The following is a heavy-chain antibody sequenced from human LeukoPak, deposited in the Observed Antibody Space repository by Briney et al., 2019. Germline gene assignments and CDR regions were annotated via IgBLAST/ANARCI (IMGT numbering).Heavy chain of an antibody. J-gene: IGHJ6*02. CDR3: ARNYDSSGYRGYYYYYGMDV. Sequence: SETLSLTCTVSGVSISGYYWSWIRQPAGKGLEWIGRIYTSGSTNYNPSLKSRVTMSVDTSKNQFSLKLSSVTAADTAVYYCARNYDSSGYRGYYYYYGMDVWGQGTTVTVSS. CDR1: GVSISGYY. V-gene: IGHV4-4*07. CDR2: IYTSGST. D-gene: IGHD3-22*01.